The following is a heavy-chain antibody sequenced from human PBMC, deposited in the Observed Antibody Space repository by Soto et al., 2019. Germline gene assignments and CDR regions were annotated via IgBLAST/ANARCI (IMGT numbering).Heavy chain of an antibody. D-gene: IGHD5-12*01. CDR1: GFTFSTYG. Sequence: QVQLVESGGGVIQPGRSLRLSCAASGFTFSTYGIHWVRQAPGKGLERVAVISYDGSNKYYAASVKGRFTISRDNSKNTLYLQMNTMRAEDTAVYYCAKDVLEYTAYGYFDHWGQGTLVTVSS. CDR3: AKDVLEYTAYGYFDH. J-gene: IGHJ4*02. V-gene: IGHV3-30*18. CDR2: ISYDGSNK.